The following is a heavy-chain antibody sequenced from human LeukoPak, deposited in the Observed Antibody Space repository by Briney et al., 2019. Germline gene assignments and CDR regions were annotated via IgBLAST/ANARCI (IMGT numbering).Heavy chain of an antibody. D-gene: IGHD1-26*01. V-gene: IGHV3-23*01. Sequence: GGSLRLSCGASGFTFSNYAMSWVRQAPGKGLEWVSGISSGSNTFYADSVKGRFTISRDNSKNTLYLQMNSLRAEDTAVYYCAKDPYSGSPSGRFDPWGQGTLVTVSS. CDR1: GFTFSNYA. CDR2: ISSGSNT. J-gene: IGHJ5*02. CDR3: AKDPYSGSPSGRFDP.